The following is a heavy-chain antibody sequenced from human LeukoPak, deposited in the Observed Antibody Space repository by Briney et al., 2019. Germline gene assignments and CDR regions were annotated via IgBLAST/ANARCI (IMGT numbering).Heavy chain of an antibody. J-gene: IGHJ6*02. CDR3: ARPLVGATKGYYYYGMDV. CDR1: GGSISSYY. V-gene: IGHV4-4*07. Sequence: SETLSLTCTVSGGSISSYYWSWIRQPAGKGLEWIGRIYTSGSTNYNPSLKSRVTMSVDTSKNQFSLKLSSVTAADTAVYYCARPLVGATKGYYYYGMDVWGQGTTVTVSS. CDR2: IYTSGST. D-gene: IGHD1-26*01.